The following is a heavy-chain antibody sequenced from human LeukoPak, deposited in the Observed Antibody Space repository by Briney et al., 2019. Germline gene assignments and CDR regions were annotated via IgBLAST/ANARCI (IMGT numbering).Heavy chain of an antibody. V-gene: IGHV1-69*05. CDR3: ARGDYDFWSGLMFDP. D-gene: IGHD3-3*01. Sequence: ASVKVSRRASGGTFSSYAISWVRQAPGQGLEWMGRIIPIFGTANYAQKFQGRVTITTDESTSTAYMELSSLRSEDTAVYYCARGDYDFWSGLMFDPWGQGTLVTVSS. J-gene: IGHJ5*02. CDR2: IIPIFGTA. CDR1: GGTFSSYA.